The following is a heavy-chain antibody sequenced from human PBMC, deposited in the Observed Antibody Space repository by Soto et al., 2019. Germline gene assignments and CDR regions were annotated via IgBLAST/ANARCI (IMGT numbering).Heavy chain of an antibody. J-gene: IGHJ4*02. CDR3: AREVGSRRLDD. V-gene: IGHV1-8*01. CDR1: GYTFTSYD. Sequence: QVQLVQSGAEVKKPGASVKVSCKASGYTFTSYDINWVRQATGQGLEWMGWMNPNSGNTGYARKFQGRVTMTSKTSISTAYMELCSQTSEVTVVYCCAREVGSRRLDDWGQGTLVTVSS. CDR2: MNPNSGNT. D-gene: IGHD1-26*01.